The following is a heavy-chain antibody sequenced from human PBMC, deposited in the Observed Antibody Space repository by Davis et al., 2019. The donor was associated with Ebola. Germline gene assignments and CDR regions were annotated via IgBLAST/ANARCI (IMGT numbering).Heavy chain of an antibody. V-gene: IGHV4-4*02. D-gene: IGHD2-15*01. CDR1: GGSISSSNW. Sequence: MPSETLSLTCAVSGGSISSSNWWTWVRQPPGKGLEWIGEFYHSGSTNYNPPLKSRVSISVDKSKNQFSLKLSSVTAADTAVYYCARQGCSSGRCHFPFDYWGQGTLVTVSS. CDR3: ARQGCSSGRCHFPFDY. J-gene: IGHJ4*02. CDR2: FYHSGST.